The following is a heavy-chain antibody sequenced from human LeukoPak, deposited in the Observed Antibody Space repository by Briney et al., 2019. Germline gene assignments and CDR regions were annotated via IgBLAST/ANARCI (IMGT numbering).Heavy chain of an antibody. V-gene: IGHV4-39*07. D-gene: IGHD1-26*01. CDR3: ARGSGSYLDS. CDR1: GASTTISSSY. Sequence: SETLSLTCTVSGASTTISSSYWGWIREPPGKGLEGFGRVFFSGSTYYNPSLKSRVTISVDTSKNQFSLKLSSVTAADTAVYYCARGSGSYLDSWGQGTLVTVSS. CDR2: VFFSGST. J-gene: IGHJ4*02.